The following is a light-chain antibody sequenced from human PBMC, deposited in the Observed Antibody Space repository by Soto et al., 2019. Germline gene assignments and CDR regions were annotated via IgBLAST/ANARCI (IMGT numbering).Light chain of an antibody. CDR1: QSISSY. V-gene: IGKV1-39*01. Sequence: DIQMTQSPSSLSASVGDRVTITCRASQSISSYLNWYQQKPGKAPKLLIYAASSLQSGVPSRFRCSGAGTDFTLTISSMQPEDFATYYSQQSYSTPRTFGQGTKLEIK. J-gene: IGKJ2*01. CDR2: AAS. CDR3: QQSYSTPRT.